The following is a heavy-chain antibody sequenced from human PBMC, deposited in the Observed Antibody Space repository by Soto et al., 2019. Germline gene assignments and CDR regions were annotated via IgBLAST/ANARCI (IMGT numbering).Heavy chain of an antibody. D-gene: IGHD3-16*01. CDR1: GGSISSGGYY. J-gene: IGHJ5*02. CDR3: AREGGPSNWFDP. Sequence: PSETLSLTCTVSGGSISSGGYYWSWIRQHPGKGLEWIGYIYHSGSTYYNPSLKSRVTISVDRSKNQFSLKLSSVTAADTAVYYCAREGGPSNWFDPWGQGTLVTVSS. CDR2: IYHSGST. V-gene: IGHV4-30-2*01.